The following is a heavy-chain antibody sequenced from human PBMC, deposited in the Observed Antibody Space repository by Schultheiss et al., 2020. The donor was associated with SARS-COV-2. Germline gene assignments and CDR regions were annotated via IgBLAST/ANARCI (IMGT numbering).Heavy chain of an antibody. D-gene: IGHD5-12*01. CDR3: APHGGGYESYFDY. CDR2: IYHSGST. V-gene: IGHV4-4*02. J-gene: IGHJ4*02. Sequence: SETLSLTCAVSGGSISSSNWWSWVRQPPGKGLEWIGEIYHSGSTNYNPSLKSRVTISVDTSKNQFSLKLSSVTAADTAVYYCAPHGGGYESYFDYWGQGTLVTVSS. CDR1: GGSISSSNW.